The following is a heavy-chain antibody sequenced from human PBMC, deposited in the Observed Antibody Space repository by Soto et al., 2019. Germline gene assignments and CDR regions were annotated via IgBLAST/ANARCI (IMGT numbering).Heavy chain of an antibody. J-gene: IGHJ3*02. CDR2: ISSNGGST. CDR3: ARGIAIGSVFCAFDI. CDR1: GFTFSSYA. Sequence: EVQLVESGGGLVQPGGSLRLSCAASGFTFSSYAMHWVRQAPGKGLEYVSAISSNGGSTYYANSVKGRFTISRDNSKNTLYLQMGSLRAEDMAVYYCARGIAIGSVFCAFDIWGQGSMVTVSS. V-gene: IGHV3-64*01. D-gene: IGHD3-10*01.